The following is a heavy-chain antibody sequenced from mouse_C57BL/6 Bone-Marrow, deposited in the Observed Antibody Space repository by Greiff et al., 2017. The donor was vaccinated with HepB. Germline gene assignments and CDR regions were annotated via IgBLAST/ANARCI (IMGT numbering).Heavy chain of an antibody. CDR1: GYTFTSYW. Sequence: QVQLQQPGAELVRPGTSVKLSCKASGYTFTSYWMHWVKQRPGQGLEWIGVIDPSDSYTNYNQKFKGKATLTVDTSSSTAYMQLSSLTSEDSAVYYCARKVWPYAMDYWGQGTSVTVSS. J-gene: IGHJ4*01. D-gene: IGHD2-10*02. CDR2: IDPSDSYT. V-gene: IGHV1-59*01. CDR3: ARKVWPYAMDY.